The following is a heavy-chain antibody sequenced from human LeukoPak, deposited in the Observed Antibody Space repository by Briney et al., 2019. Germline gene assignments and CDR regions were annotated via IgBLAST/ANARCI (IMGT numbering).Heavy chain of an antibody. CDR3: AKWGVLRFLEWLKTPTFDY. V-gene: IGHV3-30*18. D-gene: IGHD3-3*01. Sequence: PGGSLRLSCAASGFTFSSYGMHWVRQAPGKGLEWVAVISYDGSNKYYADSVKGRFTISRDNSKNTLYLQMSSLRAEDTAVYYCAKWGVLRFLEWLKTPTFDYWGQGTLVTVSS. J-gene: IGHJ4*02. CDR1: GFTFSSYG. CDR2: ISYDGSNK.